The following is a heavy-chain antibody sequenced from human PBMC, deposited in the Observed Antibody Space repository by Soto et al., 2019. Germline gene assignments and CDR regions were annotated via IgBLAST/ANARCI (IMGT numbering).Heavy chain of an antibody. Sequence: QVQLVESGGGVVQPGRSLTLSCAASGFTFSSFAMHWVRQAPGKGLGWVAVISYDGSEKSYADSVKGRFIISRDNSKNTLILQMNSLRVDDTAVYYCAKALGELSPESYDYWGQGTLITVSS. CDR2: ISYDGSEK. J-gene: IGHJ4*02. V-gene: IGHV3-30*18. CDR3: AKALGELSPESYDY. CDR1: GFTFSSFA. D-gene: IGHD3-16*02.